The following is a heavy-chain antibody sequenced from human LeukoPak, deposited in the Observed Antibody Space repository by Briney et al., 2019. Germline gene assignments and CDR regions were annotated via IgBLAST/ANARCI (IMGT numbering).Heavy chain of an antibody. J-gene: IGHJ4*02. CDR3: ARGHFAFDY. V-gene: IGHV3-23*01. Sequence: GGSLRLSCAASGFTFSSYGMSWVRQAPGKGLEWVSAIGGRDGSTYYADSVKGRFTISRDNSKNTLYLQMNSLRAEDTAVYYCARGHFAFDYWGQGTLVTVSS. CDR1: GFTFSSYG. CDR2: IGGRDGST.